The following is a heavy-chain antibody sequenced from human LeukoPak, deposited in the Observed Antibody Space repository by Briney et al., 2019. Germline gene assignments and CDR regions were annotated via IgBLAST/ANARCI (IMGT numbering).Heavy chain of an antibody. Sequence: ASVSDCCKLSRYTHTQLSMHAVRQAPGKGREWMGGFDPYGGETIYAQKFKGRVTMTADTSTDTAYMGLSSLRSEDTAVYYCATVNYYYISSGYHDYWGQGTLVTVSS. J-gene: IGHJ4*02. D-gene: IGHD3-22*01. CDR3: ATVNYYYISSGYHDY. CDR2: FDPYGGET. CDR1: RYTHTQLS. V-gene: IGHV1-24*01.